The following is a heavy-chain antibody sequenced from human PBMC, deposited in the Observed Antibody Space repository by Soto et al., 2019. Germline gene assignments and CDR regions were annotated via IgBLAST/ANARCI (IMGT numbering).Heavy chain of an antibody. CDR3: VRGGVSEDYYYGMDV. J-gene: IGHJ6*02. Sequence: ASVKVSCKASGYTFTSYYMHFVRQAPGQGREWMGIINPSGCSTSYAQKFQGRVTMTRDTSKSTVYMELSSRRSEDTGVCRCVRGGVSEDYYYGMDVWGQGTTVTVSS. D-gene: IGHD2-21*01. CDR1: GYTFTSYY. V-gene: IGHV1-46*01. CDR2: INPSGCST.